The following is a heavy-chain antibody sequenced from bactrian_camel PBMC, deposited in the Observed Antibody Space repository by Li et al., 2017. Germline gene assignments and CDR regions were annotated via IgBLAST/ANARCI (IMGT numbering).Heavy chain of an antibody. Sequence: QVQLVESGGGLVQPGGSLRLSCAASGHTASRYCMGWFRQGPGKEREGVASIDSGGSTTYADSVKGRFTISRDNTKYTVYMQMNSLKPEDTAIYICATRGVQSGSYCSTSATDFRSWGQGTQVTVS. CDR1: GHTASRYC. V-gene: IGHV3S53*01. J-gene: IGHJ6*01. D-gene: IGHD2*01. CDR3: ATRGVQSGSYCSTSATDFRS. CDR2: IDSGGST.